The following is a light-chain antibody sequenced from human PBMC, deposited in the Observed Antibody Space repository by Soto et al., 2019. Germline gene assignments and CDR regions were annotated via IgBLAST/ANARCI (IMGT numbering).Light chain of an antibody. CDR3: CSYGGSYPYV. V-gene: IGLV2-11*01. J-gene: IGLJ1*01. Sequence: QSALTQPRSVSGSPGQSVTISCTGTSSAVGAYDFVSWYQQHPGKAPKLMTYDVSARPSGVPDRFSGSKSGNTASLTISGLQAGDEADYYCCSYGGSYPYVFGTGTKVTVL. CDR1: SSAVGAYDF. CDR2: DVS.